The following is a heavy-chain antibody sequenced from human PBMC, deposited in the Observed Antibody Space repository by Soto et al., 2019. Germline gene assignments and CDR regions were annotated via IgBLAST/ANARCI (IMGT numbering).Heavy chain of an antibody. CDR2: INHSGST. CDR3: ARDKITGLFDY. D-gene: IGHD2-8*02. Sequence: PSDTLSLTCAVYGGSFSGYYWTWIRQPPGTGLEWIGEINHSGSTNYNPSLESRVTISVDTSKNHFSLKLTSVTAADTAVYYCARDKITGLFDYWGQGTLVTVSS. CDR1: GGSFSGYY. V-gene: IGHV4-34*01. J-gene: IGHJ4*02.